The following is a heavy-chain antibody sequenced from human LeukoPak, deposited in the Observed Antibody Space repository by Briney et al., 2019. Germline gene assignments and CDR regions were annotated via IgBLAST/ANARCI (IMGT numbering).Heavy chain of an antibody. Sequence: ASVKVSCKASGYTFTNYYMHWVRQAPGQGLEWMGIINPSGGSTSYAQNFQGRVTMTRDTSISTAYMELSSLKSDDTAMYYCARGDNTHNWGRDYWGQGTLVTVSS. J-gene: IGHJ4*02. V-gene: IGHV1-46*01. CDR2: INPSGGST. CDR1: GYTFTNYY. CDR3: ARGDNTHNWGRDY. D-gene: IGHD7-27*01.